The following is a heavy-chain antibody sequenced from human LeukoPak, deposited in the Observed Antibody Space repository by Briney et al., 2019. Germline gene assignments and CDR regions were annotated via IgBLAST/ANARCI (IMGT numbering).Heavy chain of an antibody. CDR3: ARGWGYTDY. D-gene: IGHD5-18*01. CDR2: IYYSGNT. Sequence: KPSETLFLTWTVSGCSISSYYWTLIRQPPGKGLEWIGYIYYSGNTNYNPSLKSRVTISVDTSRNQFSLKLSSVTAADTAVYFCARGWGYTDYWGQGTLVTVSS. J-gene: IGHJ4*02. V-gene: IGHV4-59*08. CDR1: GCSISSYY.